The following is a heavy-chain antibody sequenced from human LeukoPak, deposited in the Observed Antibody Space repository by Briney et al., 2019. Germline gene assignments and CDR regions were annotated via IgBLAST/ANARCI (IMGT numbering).Heavy chain of an antibody. CDR3: ASYGSGSYSY. J-gene: IGHJ4*02. Sequence: PSETLSLTCTVSGGSISSYYWSWIRQPPGKGLEWIGYIYYSGSTNYNPSLKSRVTISVDTSKNQFSLKLSSVTAADTAVYYCASYGSGSYSYWGQGTLVTVSS. D-gene: IGHD3-10*01. V-gene: IGHV4-59*08. CDR1: GGSISSYY. CDR2: IYYSGST.